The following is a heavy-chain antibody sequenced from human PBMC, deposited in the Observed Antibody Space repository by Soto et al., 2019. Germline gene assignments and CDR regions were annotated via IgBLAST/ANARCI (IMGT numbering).Heavy chain of an antibody. D-gene: IGHD3-3*01. V-gene: IGHV2-5*02. CDR3: AHRRPERITIFGVVNDRYYYYYYMDV. J-gene: IGHJ6*03. CDR2: IYWDDDK. CDR1: GFSLSTSGVD. Sequence: SGPTLVNPTQTLTLTCTFSGFSLSTSGVDVGWIRQPPGKALEWLALIYWDDDKRYSPSLKSRLTITKDTSKNQVVLTMTNMDPVDTATYYCAHRRPERITIFGVVNDRYYYYYYMDVWGKGTTVTVSS.